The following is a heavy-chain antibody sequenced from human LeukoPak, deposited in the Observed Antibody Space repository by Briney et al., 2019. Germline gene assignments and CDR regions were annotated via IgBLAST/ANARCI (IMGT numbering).Heavy chain of an antibody. D-gene: IGHD6-13*01. J-gene: IGHJ4*02. V-gene: IGHV4-4*02. CDR3: ATSGYSSSWYEGDYFDY. CDR2: IYHSGST. Sequence: SETLSLTCAVSGGSISSSNWWSWVRQPPGKGLEWIGEIYHSGSTNYNPSLKSRVTISVDTSKNQFSLKLSSVTAADTAVYYCATSGYSSSWYEGDYFDYWGQGTLVTVSS. CDR1: GGSISSSNW.